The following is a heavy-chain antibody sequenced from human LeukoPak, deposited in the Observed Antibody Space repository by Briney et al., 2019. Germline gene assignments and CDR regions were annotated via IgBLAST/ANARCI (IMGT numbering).Heavy chain of an antibody. J-gene: IGHJ4*02. D-gene: IGHD1-14*01. CDR2: IYYTGNT. CDR1: GGSISSSY. CDR3: ARGVPGRYYFDS. Sequence: SETLSLTCSVSGGSISSSYWSWIRQPPGKGLEWVGYIYYTGNTKYNPSLKSRGTISVDTSKNQFSLKVSSATAADTAVYYCARGVPGRYYFDSWGQGTLVTVSS. V-gene: IGHV4-59*01.